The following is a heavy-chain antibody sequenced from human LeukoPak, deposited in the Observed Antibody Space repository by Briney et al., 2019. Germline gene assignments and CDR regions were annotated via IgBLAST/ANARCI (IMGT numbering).Heavy chain of an antibody. D-gene: IGHD5-24*01. CDR1: GFTFDDYT. CDR2: ISWDGGST. Sequence: GGSLRLSCAASGFTFDDYTMHWVRQAPGKGLEWVSLISWDGGSTYYADSVKGRFTISRDNSKNSLYLQMNSLRTEDTALYYCAKDIRRWLQLYAFDIWGQGTMVTVSS. V-gene: IGHV3-43*01. J-gene: IGHJ3*02. CDR3: AKDIRRWLQLYAFDI.